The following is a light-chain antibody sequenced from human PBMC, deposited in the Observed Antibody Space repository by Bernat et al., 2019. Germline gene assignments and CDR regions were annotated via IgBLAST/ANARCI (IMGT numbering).Light chain of an antibody. CDR3: SSYTSSSTLV. CDR2: DVR. Sequence: QSALTQPASVSGSPGQSITISCTGTSIDVGGYDYVSWYQQHPGRAPKLMIYDVRDRPSGISNRFSGSKSGDTASLTISGLLAEDEADYYCSSYTSSSTLVFGGGTRLTVL. CDR1: SIDVGGYDY. V-gene: IGLV2-14*03. J-gene: IGLJ3*02.